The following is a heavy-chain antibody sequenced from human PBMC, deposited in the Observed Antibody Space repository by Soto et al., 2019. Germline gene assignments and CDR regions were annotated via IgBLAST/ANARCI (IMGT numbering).Heavy chain of an antibody. J-gene: IGHJ5*02. CDR3: ARDPDYDWSDP. CDR1: GGSISSSSYY. D-gene: IGHD3-16*01. Sequence: SETLSLTCTVSGGSISSSSYYWGWIRQPPGKGLEWIGSIYYSGSTYYNPSLKSRVTISVDTSKNQFSLKLSSVTAADTAVYYCARDPDYDWSDPWGQGTLVTVSS. CDR2: IYYSGST. V-gene: IGHV4-39*02.